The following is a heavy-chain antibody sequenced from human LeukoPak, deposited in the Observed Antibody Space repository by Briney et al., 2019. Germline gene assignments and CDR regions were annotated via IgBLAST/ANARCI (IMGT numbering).Heavy chain of an antibody. J-gene: IGHJ3*02. Sequence: SGTLSLTCAVSGGSISSSNWWSWVRQPPGKGLEWIGEIYHSGSTNYNPSLKSRVTISLDTSKNHFSLNLTSVTAADTAMYYCARVAERTWLPYDAAFDIWGLGTMVTVSS. CDR2: IYHSGST. CDR3: ARVAERTWLPYDAAFDI. CDR1: GGSISSSNW. V-gene: IGHV4-4*02. D-gene: IGHD3-9*01.